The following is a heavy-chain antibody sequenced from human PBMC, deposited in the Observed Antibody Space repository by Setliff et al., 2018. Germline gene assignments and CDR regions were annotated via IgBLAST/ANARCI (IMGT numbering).Heavy chain of an antibody. D-gene: IGHD2-2*01. J-gene: IGHJ4*02. CDR2: ISGYTGET. CDR1: GKSFTKYD. V-gene: IGHV1-18*01. Sequence: GASVKVSCKTLGKSFTKYDFHWVRQAPGQGLEWMGSISGYTGETIYAQKFQGRVTMTTDASTNTAYMELRSLTSDDTAVYYCARDTCSLTSCQDDYFDYWGQGTLVTVSS. CDR3: ARDTCSLTSCQDDYFDY.